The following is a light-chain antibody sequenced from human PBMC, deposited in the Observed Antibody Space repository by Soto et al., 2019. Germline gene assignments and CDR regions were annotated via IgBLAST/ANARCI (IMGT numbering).Light chain of an antibody. CDR3: AAWDDSLSGYV. CDR2: EVS. J-gene: IGLJ1*01. Sequence: QSALSQPASVSGSPGQSITISCTGSSSDFTNYHYVSWYRQHPGKAPKLIIHEVSHRPPGVSNRFSGSKSGTSASLAISGLRSEDEADYYCAAWDDSLSGYVFGTGTKVTVL. CDR1: SSDFTNYHY. V-gene: IGLV2-14*01.